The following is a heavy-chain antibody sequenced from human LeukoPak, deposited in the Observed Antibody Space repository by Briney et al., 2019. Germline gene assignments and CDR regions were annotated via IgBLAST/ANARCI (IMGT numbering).Heavy chain of an antibody. Sequence: PSETLSLTCAVYGGFFSGYYWSWIRQPPGKGLEWIGEINHSGSTNYNPSLKSRVTISVDTSKNQFSLKLSSVTAADTAVYYCARGVWYCSSTSCYSNWFDPWGQGTLVTVSS. D-gene: IGHD2-2*01. CDR3: ARGVWYCSSTSCYSNWFDP. J-gene: IGHJ5*02. CDR1: GGFFSGYY. V-gene: IGHV4-34*01. CDR2: INHSGST.